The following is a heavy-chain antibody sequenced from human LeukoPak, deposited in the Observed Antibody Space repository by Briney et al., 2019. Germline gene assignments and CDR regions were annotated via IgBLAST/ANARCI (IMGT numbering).Heavy chain of an antibody. CDR1: GFIFSSYA. V-gene: IGHV3-23*01. D-gene: IGHD2-8*01. CDR2: ISGSGGST. CDR3: AKDRSCINDVCHGDCDD. Sequence: GGSLRLSCAASGFIFSSYAMSWVRQAPGKGLEWVSTISGSGGSTYYADSVEGRFSISRDNSKNPLYLQRNNLRTEDKAVYYCAKDRSCINDVCHGDCDDWGQGTLVTVSS. J-gene: IGHJ4*02.